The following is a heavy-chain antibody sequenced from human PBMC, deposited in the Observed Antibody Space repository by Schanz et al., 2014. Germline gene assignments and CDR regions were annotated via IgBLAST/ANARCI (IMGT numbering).Heavy chain of an antibody. D-gene: IGHD2-2*01. CDR1: GFSFSSYT. CDR2: LSGDGGTT. V-gene: IGHV3-23*01. Sequence: EAQLLESGGGLVQPGESLRLSCAASGFSFSSYTMSWVRQAPGKGLQWVSSLSGDGGTTHYADSVKGRFTISRDNGKKSLYLQMSSLRAEDTAVYYCARDRVEASSYFDYWGQGSLVIVSS. CDR3: ARDRVEASSYFDY. J-gene: IGHJ4*02.